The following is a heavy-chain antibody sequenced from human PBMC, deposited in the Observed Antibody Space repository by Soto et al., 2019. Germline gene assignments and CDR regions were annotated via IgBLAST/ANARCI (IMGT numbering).Heavy chain of an antibody. J-gene: IGHJ4*02. D-gene: IGHD3-9*01. CDR2: VKYTGNT. Sequence: SETLSLTCTVSGVSIISDSFYWGWIRQPPGTGLEWIGSVKYTGNTNYSPSLNTRVTMSLGTSRSQFSLKLNSVTAADSAVYFCARLEGLATISYYFDFWGPGALVTVSS. CDR1: GVSIISDSFY. V-gene: IGHV4-39*01. CDR3: ARLEGLATISYYFDF.